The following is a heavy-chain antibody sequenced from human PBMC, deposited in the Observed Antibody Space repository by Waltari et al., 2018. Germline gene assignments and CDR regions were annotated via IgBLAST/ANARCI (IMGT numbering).Heavy chain of an antibody. Sequence: QVQLQQWGAGLLKPSETLSLTCAVYGGSFSGYYWSWIRQPPGKGLEWIGEINHSGSTNYNPSLKSRVTISVDTSKNQFSLKLSSVTAADTAVYYCARGSGTVTMGYWGQGTLVTVSS. CDR3: ARGSGTVTMGY. CDR1: GGSFSGYY. V-gene: IGHV4-34*01. D-gene: IGHD4-17*01. CDR2: INHSGST. J-gene: IGHJ4*02.